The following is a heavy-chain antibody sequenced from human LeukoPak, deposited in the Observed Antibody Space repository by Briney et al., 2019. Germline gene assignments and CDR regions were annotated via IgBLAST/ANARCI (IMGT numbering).Heavy chain of an antibody. CDR1: GFTFSSYW. CDR3: AREYPEGYYFDY. V-gene: IGHV3-7*01. CDR2: IKQDGSEK. Sequence: PGGSLRHSCAASGFTFSSYWMSWVRQAPGKGLEWVANIKQDGSEKYYVDSVKGRLTISRDNAKNSLYLQMNSLRAEDTAVYYCAREYPEGYYFDYWGQGTLVTVSS. J-gene: IGHJ4*02.